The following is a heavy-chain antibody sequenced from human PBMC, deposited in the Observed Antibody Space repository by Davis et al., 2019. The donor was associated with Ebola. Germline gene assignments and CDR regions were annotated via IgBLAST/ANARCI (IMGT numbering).Heavy chain of an antibody. CDR1: GFTFSIYS. V-gene: IGHV3-48*01. CDR3: AAADLVVVLGDTSYPHGFDT. CDR2: ISSSSSTI. Sequence: GESLKISCAASGFTFSIYSMNWVRQAPGKGLEWVSYISSSSSTIYYADSVKGRFTVSRDNAKNSLYLQMNSLRAEDTAVYYCAAADLVVVLGDTSYPHGFDTWGRGTMVTVSS. D-gene: IGHD2-15*01. J-gene: IGHJ3*02.